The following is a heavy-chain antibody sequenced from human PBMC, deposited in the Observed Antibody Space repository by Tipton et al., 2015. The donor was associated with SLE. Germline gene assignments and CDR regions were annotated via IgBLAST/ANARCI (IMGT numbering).Heavy chain of an antibody. CDR2: ISGAGHMI. V-gene: IGHV3-23*01. CDR1: GFAFGSFA. CDR3: ATSYYDYWSGVLY. D-gene: IGHD3-3*01. J-gene: IGHJ4*02. Sequence: SLRLSCATSGFAFGSFAMTWDRQAPGRGLQWVSTISGAGHMIYYADSVEGRFTISRDKSKNTLYLQMNSLRVDDTATYYCATSYYDYWSGVLYWGLGTRITVSS.